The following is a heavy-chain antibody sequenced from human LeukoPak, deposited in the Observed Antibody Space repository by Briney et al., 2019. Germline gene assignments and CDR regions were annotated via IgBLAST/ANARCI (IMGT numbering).Heavy chain of an antibody. D-gene: IGHD2-15*01. CDR3: AKLAGGVAASRSHFDY. J-gene: IGHJ4*02. CDR1: GFTFSSYG. V-gene: IGHV3-30*18. CDR2: ISYDGSNK. Sequence: GGSLRLSCAASGFTFSSYGMHWVRQAPGKGLEWVAVISYDGSNKYYADSVKGQFTISRDNSKNTLYLQMNSLRAEDTAVYYCAKLAGGVAASRSHFDYWGQGTLVTVSS.